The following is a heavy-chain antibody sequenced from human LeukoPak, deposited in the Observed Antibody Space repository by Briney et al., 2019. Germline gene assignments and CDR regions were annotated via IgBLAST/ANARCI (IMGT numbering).Heavy chain of an antibody. CDR3: ATTPPSSGYYPGVYVDY. CDR2: ISAYNGNT. V-gene: IGHV1-18*01. Sequence: ASVKVSCKASGYTFISYGISWVCQALGQGLERMGWISAYNGNTNNAQKLQGRDTMTTDTSTSTAYMELRSLRTDDTAVYYCATTPPSSGYYPGVYVDYWGQGTLVTVSS. J-gene: IGHJ4*02. D-gene: IGHD3-22*01. CDR1: GYTFISYG.